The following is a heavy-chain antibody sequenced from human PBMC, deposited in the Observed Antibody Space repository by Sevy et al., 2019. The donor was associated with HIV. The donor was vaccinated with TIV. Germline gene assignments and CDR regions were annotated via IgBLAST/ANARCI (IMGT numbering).Heavy chain of an antibody. V-gene: IGHV3-23*01. CDR3: AKGDVLNTRAGVDP. Sequence: GGSLRLSCTASGFTFSSYVMSWVRQLPGKRLEWVSSIGATSNNPGYADSVKGRFIVSRDNSKNKLFLDMNSLRVEDTALYYCAKGDVLNTRAGVDPWGQGTLVTVSS. D-gene: IGHD4-17*01. CDR2: IGATSNNP. J-gene: IGHJ5*02. CDR1: GFTFSSYV.